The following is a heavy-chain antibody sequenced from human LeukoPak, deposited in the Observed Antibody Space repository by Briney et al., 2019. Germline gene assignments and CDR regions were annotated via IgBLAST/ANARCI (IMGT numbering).Heavy chain of an antibody. CDR1: GQSFSDYY. Sequence: PSETLSLTCAVYGQSFSDYYWSWIRQPPGKGLEWIGEINHSGGTNYNPSLKSRVTVSVDTSKNQLSLKLSSVTAADTAVYYCAGGGGNLLPYFDPKYYYYMDVWGKGTTVTVSS. CDR2: INHSGGT. J-gene: IGHJ6*03. CDR3: AGGGGNLLPYFDPKYYYYMDV. V-gene: IGHV4-34*01. D-gene: IGHD3-9*01.